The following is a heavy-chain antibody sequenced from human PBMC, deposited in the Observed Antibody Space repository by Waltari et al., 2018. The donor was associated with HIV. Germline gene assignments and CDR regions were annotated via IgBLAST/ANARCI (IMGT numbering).Heavy chain of an antibody. D-gene: IGHD3-9*01. CDR2: MYKGGSP. Sequence: QIQVQESGPGLARHWDSPSLTCNVYVAPIIGYDGGWRRSIVAKKGGVAKKLEWLGRMYKGGSPSVRGGLKIRLSMSMDTSKNQVSLNLKSVTSADAAIYYCVKSTFLGVAPSDWFDVWGPGTPVTVSS. V-gene: IGHV4-4*07. CDR1: VAPIIGYD. J-gene: IGHJ6*02. CDR3: VKSTFLGVAPSDWFDV.